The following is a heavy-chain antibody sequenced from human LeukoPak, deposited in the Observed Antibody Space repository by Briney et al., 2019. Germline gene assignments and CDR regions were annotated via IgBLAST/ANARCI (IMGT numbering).Heavy chain of an antibody. CDR2: IYSGGST. Sequence: GGSLRLSCAASGFTVSSNYMSWVRQAPGKGLEWVSVIYSGGSTYYADSVKGRFTISRNNSKNTLYLQMNSLRAEDTAVYYCSGGCSSTSCPVGWGQGTLDTVSS. D-gene: IGHD2-2*01. CDR3: SGGCSSTSCPVG. CDR1: GFTVSSNY. J-gene: IGHJ4*02. V-gene: IGHV3-53*01.